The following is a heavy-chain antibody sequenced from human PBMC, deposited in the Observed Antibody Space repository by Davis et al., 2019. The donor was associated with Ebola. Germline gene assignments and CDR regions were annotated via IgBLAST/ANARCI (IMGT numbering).Heavy chain of an antibody. J-gene: IGHJ3*02. CDR3: ARDAEQQLVDAFDI. CDR2: ISAYNGNT. V-gene: IGHV1-18*01. D-gene: IGHD6-13*01. Sequence: ASVKVSCKASGYTFTSYGISWVRQAPGQGLEWMGWISAYNGNTNYAQKLQGRVTMTTDTSTSTAYMELRSLRSDDTAVYYCARDAEQQLVDAFDIWGQGTMVTVSS. CDR1: GYTFTSYG.